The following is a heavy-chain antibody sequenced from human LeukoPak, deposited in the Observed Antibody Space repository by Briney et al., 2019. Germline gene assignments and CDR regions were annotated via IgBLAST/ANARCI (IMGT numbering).Heavy chain of an antibody. CDR3: TREGSGWYTDY. CDR2: VRSKVNSYAT. D-gene: IGHD6-19*01. CDR1: GFTFSGSP. V-gene: IGHV3-73*01. Sequence: PGGSLKLSCAASGFTFSGSPMHWVRQASGKGLEWVGRVRSKVNSYATAYAASVKGRFTISRDDSKNTAYLQMHSLKTEDTAVYYCTREGSGWYTDYWGQGTLVTVSS. J-gene: IGHJ4*02.